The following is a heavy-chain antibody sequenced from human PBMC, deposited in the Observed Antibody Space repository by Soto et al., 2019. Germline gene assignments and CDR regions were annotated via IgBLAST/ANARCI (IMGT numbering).Heavy chain of an antibody. CDR3: AKEPVGPDWYFDL. CDR1: GFTFRSYA. CDR2: IRGSGIST. V-gene: IGHV3-23*01. J-gene: IGHJ2*01. Sequence: DVQLLESGGGLVQPGGSLRLSCAASGFTFRSYAMSWVRQAPGKGLEWVSGIRGSGISTHYADSVKGRFTVSRDNSNNTLYLQMNSLRAEDTAVYNCAKEPVGPDWYFDLWGRGTLVTVSS.